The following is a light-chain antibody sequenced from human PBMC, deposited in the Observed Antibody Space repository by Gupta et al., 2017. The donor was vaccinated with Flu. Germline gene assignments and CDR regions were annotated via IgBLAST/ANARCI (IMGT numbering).Light chain of an antibody. Sequence: DIHLTQSPSTLSASVGDRVTITCRASQSLGGWLAWYQQKPGKVPKLLIYKASTSQSGVPSRFSGSGSGTEFTLTIGSLQPDDFATYYCQQYNTSPWTFGRGTKVEIK. CDR2: KAS. CDR1: QSLGGW. J-gene: IGKJ1*01. V-gene: IGKV1-5*03. CDR3: QQYNTSPWT.